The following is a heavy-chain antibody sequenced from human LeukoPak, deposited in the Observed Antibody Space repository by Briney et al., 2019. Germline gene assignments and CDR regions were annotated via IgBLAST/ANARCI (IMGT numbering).Heavy chain of an antibody. D-gene: IGHD2-2*01. V-gene: IGHV1-46*01. CDR3: ARDRGYQLEEYSFDY. J-gene: IGHJ4*02. CDR1: GGTFSSYA. CDR2: INPSGGST. Sequence: ASVKVSCKASGGTFSSYAISWVRQAPGQGLEWMGIINPSGGSTTYAQKFQGRVTMTRDMSTNTVYMELSSLRSEDTAVYYCARDRGYQLEEYSFDYWGQGTLVTVSS.